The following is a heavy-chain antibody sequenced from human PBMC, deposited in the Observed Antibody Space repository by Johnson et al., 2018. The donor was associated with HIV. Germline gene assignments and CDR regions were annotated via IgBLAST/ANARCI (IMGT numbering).Heavy chain of an antibody. Sequence: QVQVVESGGGVVQPGRSLRLSCAASGFTFSSYAMHWVRQAPGKGLEWVAVISYDGSNKYYADSVKGRFTISRDNSKNTLYLQMNSLRAEDTAVYYCARDSLAHDAFDIWGQGTMVTVSS. J-gene: IGHJ3*02. V-gene: IGHV3-30-3*01. CDR2: ISYDGSNK. CDR1: GFTFSSYA. CDR3: ARDSLAHDAFDI.